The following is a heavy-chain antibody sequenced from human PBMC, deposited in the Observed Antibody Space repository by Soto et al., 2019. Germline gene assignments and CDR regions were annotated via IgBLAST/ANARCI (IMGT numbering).Heavy chain of an antibody. D-gene: IGHD3-10*01. J-gene: IGHJ4*02. Sequence: PSETLSLTCTVSGGSISSGGYYGSWIRQHPGKGLEWIGYIYYSGSTYYNPSLKSRVTISVDTSKNQFSLKLSSVTAADTAVYYCARGLSLWLDYWGQGTLVTVSS. CDR2: IYYSGST. CDR3: ARGLSLWLDY. CDR1: GGSISSGGYY. V-gene: IGHV4-31*03.